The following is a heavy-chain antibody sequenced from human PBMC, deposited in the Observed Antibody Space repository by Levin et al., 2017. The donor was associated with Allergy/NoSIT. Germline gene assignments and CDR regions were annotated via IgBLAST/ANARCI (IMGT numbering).Heavy chain of an antibody. J-gene: IGHJ4*02. V-gene: IGHV4-30-4*01. CDR3: ARMGALEWLRRGGDKIDY. CDR2: IYYSGST. Sequence: SETLSLTCTVSGGSISSGDYYWSWIRQPPGKGLEWIGYIYYSGSTYYNPSLKSRVTISVDTSKNQFSLKLSSVTAADTAVYYCARMGALEWLRRGGDKIDYWGQGTLVTVSS. CDR1: GGSISSGDYY. D-gene: IGHD5-12*01.